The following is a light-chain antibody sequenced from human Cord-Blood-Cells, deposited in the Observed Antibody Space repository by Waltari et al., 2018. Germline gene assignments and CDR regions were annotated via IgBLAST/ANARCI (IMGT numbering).Light chain of an antibody. Sequence: QSALTPPASVSGSPGQSITISCPGTRSDVGGYILVSWYQQHPGKAPKLMIYEGSKRPSGVSKRFSGSKSGNTASLTISGLQAEDEADYYCCSYAGSSTLVFGGGTKLTVL. CDR2: EGS. CDR1: RSDVGGYIL. J-gene: IGLJ2*01. V-gene: IGLV2-23*01. CDR3: CSYAGSSTLV.